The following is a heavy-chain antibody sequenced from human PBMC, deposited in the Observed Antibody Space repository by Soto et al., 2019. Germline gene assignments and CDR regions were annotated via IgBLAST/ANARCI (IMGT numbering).Heavy chain of an antibody. CDR1: GFTFSNAW. CDR3: TTAHPRGPDY. D-gene: IGHD5-12*01. Sequence: WGALRLSCAASGFTFSNAWMNWVRQAPGKGLEWVGLIKSKTDGGTIDYPAPVKGRFIISRDDSGNTLYLQMNSLKTEDTAVYYCTTAHPRGPDYWGQGTLVTVSS. J-gene: IGHJ4*02. V-gene: IGHV3-15*01. CDR2: IKSKTDGGTI.